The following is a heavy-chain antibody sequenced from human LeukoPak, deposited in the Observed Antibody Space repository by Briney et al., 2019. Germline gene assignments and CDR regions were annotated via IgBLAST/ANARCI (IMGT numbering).Heavy chain of an antibody. D-gene: IGHD2-2*03. CDR2: MSHDGHND. V-gene: IGHV3-30*03. CDR1: GFTFSSYG. J-gene: IGHJ4*02. Sequence: GRSLRLSCAASGFTFSSYGMHWVRQAPGKGLEWVAVMSHDGHNDHYADSVRGRFTISRDNSKQIFYLQMNSLRDDDTAVYYCARDGGPMDYWGQGTLVTVSS. CDR3: ARDGGPMDY.